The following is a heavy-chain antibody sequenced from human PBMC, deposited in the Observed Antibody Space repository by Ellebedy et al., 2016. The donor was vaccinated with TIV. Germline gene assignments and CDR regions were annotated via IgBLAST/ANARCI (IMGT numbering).Heavy chain of an antibody. CDR3: ATDPDGVYGETSAY. V-gene: IGHV3-53*01. D-gene: IGHD4-17*01. Sequence: ETLSLTCVVSDGSIRPYYWTWVRQAPGKGLEWVSVINTVGETYYPDSVKGRFTVTRDSSKNTLYLQMNSLSVEDTAVYYCATDPDGVYGETSAYWGRGTLVTVSS. CDR2: INTVGET. CDR1: DGSIRPYY. J-gene: IGHJ4*02.